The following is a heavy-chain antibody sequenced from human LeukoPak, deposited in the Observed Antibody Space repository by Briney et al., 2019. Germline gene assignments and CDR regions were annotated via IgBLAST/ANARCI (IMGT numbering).Heavy chain of an antibody. CDR1: GFTFSSYS. J-gene: IGHJ4*02. CDR2: IDTSSSTI. V-gene: IGHV3-48*04. D-gene: IGHD3-16*02. Sequence: GGSLRLSCVASGFTFSSYSMSWVRQAPGKGLEWVSYIDTSSSTIYYADSVKGRFTISRDNAKNSLHLQLNSLRAEDTAVYYCAREYVWGSSRYLDYWGQGTLVTVSS. CDR3: AREYVWGSSRYLDY.